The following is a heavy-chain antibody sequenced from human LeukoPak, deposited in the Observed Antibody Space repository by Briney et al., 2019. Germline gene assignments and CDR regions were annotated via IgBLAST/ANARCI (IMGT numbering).Heavy chain of an antibody. CDR3: ARDYKYAFDN. CDR2: ISWNSGSI. J-gene: IGHJ4*02. D-gene: IGHD5-24*01. V-gene: IGHV3-9*01. CDR1: GLTFDDYA. Sequence: GGSLRLSCAASGLTFDDYAMHWVRQAPGKGLEWVSGISWNSGSIGYADSVKGRFTISGDKAKNSLYLQMNSLRVEDTAVYYCARDYKYAFDNWGQGTLVTVSS.